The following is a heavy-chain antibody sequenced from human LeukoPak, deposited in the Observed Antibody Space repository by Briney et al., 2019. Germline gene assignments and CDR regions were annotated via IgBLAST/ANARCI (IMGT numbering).Heavy chain of an antibody. CDR2: IYYSGST. CDR3: ARGTLTTIWN. Sequence: PETLSLTCTVSGGSISSYYWSWIRQPPGKGLEWIGYIYYSGSTNYNPSLKSRVTISVDTSKNQFSLKLSSVTAADTAVYYCARGTLTTIWNWGQGTLVTVSS. CDR1: GGSISSYY. J-gene: IGHJ4*02. V-gene: IGHV4-59*12. D-gene: IGHD4-4*01.